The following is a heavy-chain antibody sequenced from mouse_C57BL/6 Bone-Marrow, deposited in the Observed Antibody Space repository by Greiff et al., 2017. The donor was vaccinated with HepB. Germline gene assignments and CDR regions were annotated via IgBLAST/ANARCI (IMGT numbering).Heavy chain of an antibody. CDR2: INPNNGGT. V-gene: IGHV1-18*01. CDR3: ARSDSNSAWFAY. J-gene: IGHJ3*01. D-gene: IGHD2-5*01. Sequence: EVQLQQSGPELVKPGASVKIPCKASGYTFTDYNMDWVKQSHGKSLEWIGDINPNNGGTIYNQKFKGKATLTVDKSSSTAYMELRSLTSEDTAVYYCARSDSNSAWFAYWGQGTLVTVSA. CDR1: GYTFTDYN.